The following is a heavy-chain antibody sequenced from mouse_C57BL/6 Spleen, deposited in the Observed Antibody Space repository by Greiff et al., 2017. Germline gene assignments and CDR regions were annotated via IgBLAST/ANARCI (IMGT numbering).Heavy chain of an antibody. Sequence: EVKLVESGPGLVKPSQSLSLTCSVTGYSITSGYYWNWIRQFPGNKLEWMGYISYDGSNNYNPSLKNRISITRDTSKNQFFLKLNSVTTEDTATYYCASKPRGLLQYFDVWGTGTTVTVSS. CDR2: ISYDGSN. V-gene: IGHV3-6*01. CDR3: ASKPRGLLQYFDV. D-gene: IGHD2-3*01. J-gene: IGHJ1*03. CDR1: GYSITSGYY.